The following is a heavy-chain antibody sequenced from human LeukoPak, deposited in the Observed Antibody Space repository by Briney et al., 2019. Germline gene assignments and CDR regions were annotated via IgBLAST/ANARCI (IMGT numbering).Heavy chain of an antibody. V-gene: IGHV3-23*01. CDR1: GFTFSSYP. D-gene: IGHD5-18*01. CDR3: AKAIHPGTLDTAMDPIDY. CDR2: ITTSGGRT. J-gene: IGHJ4*02. Sequence: PGGSLRLSCAASGFTFSSYPMSWVRQAPGKGLEWVSSITTSGGRTFYADSVKGRLTISRDNSKNTLYLQMNSLRAEDTAVYYCAKAIHPGTLDTAMDPIDYWGQGTLVTVSS.